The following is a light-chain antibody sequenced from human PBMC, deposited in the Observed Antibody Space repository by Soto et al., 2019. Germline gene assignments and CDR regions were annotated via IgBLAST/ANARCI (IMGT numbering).Light chain of an antibody. V-gene: IGLV2-14*01. CDR1: SSDVGGYNY. J-gene: IGLJ3*02. CDR2: EVS. Sequence: QSALTQPASVSGSPGQSITISCTGTSSDVGGYNYVSWYQQHPGKAPKLMIYEVSNRPSGVSNRFSGSKSGNTASLTISGLQADYEADYYCSSYTSSSSWVFGGGTKLTVL. CDR3: SSYTSSSSWV.